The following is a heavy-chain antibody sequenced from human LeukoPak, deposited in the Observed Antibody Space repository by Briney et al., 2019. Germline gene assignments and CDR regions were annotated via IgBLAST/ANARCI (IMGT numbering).Heavy chain of an antibody. Sequence: PSETLSLTCTASGGSISSYYWSWIRQPPGKGLEWIGYIYYSGSTNYNPSLKSRVTISVDTSKNQFSLKLSSVTAADTAVYYCARGYSYGLYNWFDPWGQGTLVTVSS. J-gene: IGHJ5*02. V-gene: IGHV4-59*01. D-gene: IGHD5-18*01. CDR2: IYYSGST. CDR3: ARGYSYGLYNWFDP. CDR1: GGSISSYY.